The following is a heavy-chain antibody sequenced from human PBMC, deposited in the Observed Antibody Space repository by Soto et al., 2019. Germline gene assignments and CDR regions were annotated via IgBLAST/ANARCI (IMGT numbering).Heavy chain of an antibody. J-gene: IGHJ4*02. D-gene: IGHD6-19*01. V-gene: IGHV4-59*01. Sequence: SETLSLTCTASGGSISSYYWNWIRRPPGKGLEWMGYIYYSRSTKYNPSLKSRVTISVDTYKNQLSLKLSSVSAADTAVYYCAREFPISSGWCLGFDYCGRGPLATVS. CDR2: IYYSRST. CDR1: GGSISSYY. CDR3: AREFPISSGWCLGFDY.